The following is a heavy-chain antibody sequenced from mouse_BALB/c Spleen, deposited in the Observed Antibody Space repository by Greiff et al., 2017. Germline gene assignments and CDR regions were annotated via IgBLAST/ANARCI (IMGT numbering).Heavy chain of an antibody. CDR1: GYTFTSYV. CDR3: ATQTVVSPHYYAMDY. Sequence: EVQLQQSGPELVKPGASVKMSCKASGYTFTSYVMHWVKQKPGQGLEWIGYINPYNDGTKYNEKFKGKATLTSDKSSSTAYMERSSLTSEDSAVYYCATQTVVSPHYYAMDYWGQGTSVTVSS. CDR2: INPYNDGT. D-gene: IGHD1-1*01. J-gene: IGHJ4*01. V-gene: IGHV1-14*01.